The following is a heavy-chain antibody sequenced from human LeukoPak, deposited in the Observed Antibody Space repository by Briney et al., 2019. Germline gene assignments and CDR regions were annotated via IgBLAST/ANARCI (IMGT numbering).Heavy chain of an antibody. V-gene: IGHV4-34*01. J-gene: IGHJ4*02. Sequence: SETLSLTCAVYSGSCSGNYWNGIRQPPGKGLEWIGEVHLDGRTNYNPSLESRLTISVDLSENHISLRLTSVTAADTAVYYYSIEGGFYRTLDYSGQGTLVTVSS. CDR2: VHLDGRT. CDR3: SIEGGFYRTLDY. D-gene: IGHD3-3*01. CDR1: SGSCSGNY.